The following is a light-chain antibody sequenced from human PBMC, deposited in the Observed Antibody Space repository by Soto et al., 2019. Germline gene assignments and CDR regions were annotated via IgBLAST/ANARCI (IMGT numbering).Light chain of an antibody. CDR1: QSVSNNY. Sequence: EVVLTQSPGTLSLSPGERASLSCRASQSVSNNYLAWYLQKPGQSPKLLIFGSSDRATGIPDRFSGSGSGTDFKLTISRREPEDFAVYYCQQSGSAPPYTFGQGTKLEIK. V-gene: IGKV3-20*01. J-gene: IGKJ2*01. CDR3: QQSGSAPPYT. CDR2: GSS.